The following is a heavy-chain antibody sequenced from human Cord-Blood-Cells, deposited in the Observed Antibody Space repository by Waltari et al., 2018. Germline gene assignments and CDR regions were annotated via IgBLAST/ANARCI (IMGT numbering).Heavy chain of an antibody. CDR1: GYTFTSYG. J-gene: IGHJ4*02. CDR2: ISAYNGNT. Sequence: QVQLVQSGAEVKKPGASVKVSCKASGYTFTSYGISWVRQAPGQGLEWMGWISAYNGNTNYAQKLQGRVTMPTATSTSTAYLGLRSLRSDDTAVYYWARGVNDSSGFALYSFDSWGQGTLVTVSS. D-gene: IGHD3-22*01. CDR3: ARGVNDSSGFALYSFDS. V-gene: IGHV1-18*01.